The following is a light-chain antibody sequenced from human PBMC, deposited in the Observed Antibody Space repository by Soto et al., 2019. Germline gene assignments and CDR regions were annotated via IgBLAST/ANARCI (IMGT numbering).Light chain of an antibody. V-gene: IGLV2-11*01. CDR1: SSDVGGYNH. CDR2: DVS. Sequence: QSALSQPRSVSGSPGQSVTISCTGSSSDVGGYNHVSWYQHHPGKAPKVMIYDVSKRTSGVPDRFSGSKSGNTASLTISGLQAEDEADYYCGSWDSSLSAYVFGTGTKVTVL. CDR3: GSWDSSLSAYV. J-gene: IGLJ1*01.